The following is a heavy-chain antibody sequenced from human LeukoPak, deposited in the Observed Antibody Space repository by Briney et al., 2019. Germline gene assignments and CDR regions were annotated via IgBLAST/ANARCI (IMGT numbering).Heavy chain of an antibody. J-gene: IGHJ5*02. CDR1: GFTFSRYW. CDR2: IKQDGSDI. Sequence: TGGSLRLSCTVSGFTFSRYWMAWVRQAPGKGLEWVANIKQDGSDIFYGDSVRGRFTVSRDNAKNSHFLQMTSLRVEDTAVYYCARAEVSVADWFDPWGQGTLVTVSS. V-gene: IGHV3-7*03. D-gene: IGHD6-19*01. CDR3: ARAEVSVADWFDP.